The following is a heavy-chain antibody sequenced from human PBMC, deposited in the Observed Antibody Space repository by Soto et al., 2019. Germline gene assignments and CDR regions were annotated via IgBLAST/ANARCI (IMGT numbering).Heavy chain of an antibody. D-gene: IGHD3-3*01. J-gene: IGHJ5*02. CDR3: ARGVSFFGVVLGGTCFVP. CDR2: INNGGETI. V-gene: IGHV3-11*01. CDR1: GFTFSDYY. Sequence: GGSLRLSSAASGFTFSDYYMSWVRQAPGKGLEWVSYINNGGETIYYADSVKGRFTMSRDNAKNSVYLQMNSLRAEDTAVYYCARGVSFFGVVLGGTCFVPCCRGLLVTVS.